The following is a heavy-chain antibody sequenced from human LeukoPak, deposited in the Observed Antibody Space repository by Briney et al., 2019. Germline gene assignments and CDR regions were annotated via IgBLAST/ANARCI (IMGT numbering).Heavy chain of an antibody. D-gene: IGHD6-19*01. CDR3: ARQQQWLVGGSNWFDT. J-gene: IGHJ5*02. V-gene: IGHV1-2*02. CDR2: INPNSGGT. Sequence: ASVKVSCKASGYTFTGYYIHWVRQAPGQGLEWMGWINPNSGGTNYAQKFQGRVTMTRDTSISTAYMDLSRLRSDDTAVYYCARQQQWLVGGSNWFDTWGQGTLVTVSS. CDR1: GYTFTGYY.